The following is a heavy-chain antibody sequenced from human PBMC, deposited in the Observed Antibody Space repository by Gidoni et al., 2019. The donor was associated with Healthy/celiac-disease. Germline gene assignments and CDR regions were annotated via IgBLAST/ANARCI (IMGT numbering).Heavy chain of an antibody. V-gene: IGHV1-69*01. CDR2: IIPIFGTA. CDR3: ARDSESQYYYDSSGTIRPNFFDP. Sequence: QVQLVQSGAEVKKPGSSVKVSCKASGGTFSSYAISWVRQAPGQGLEWMGGIIPIFGTANYAQKFQGRVTITADESTSTAYMELSSLRSEDTAVYYCARDSESQYYYDSSGTIRPNFFDPWGQGTLVTVSS. D-gene: IGHD3-22*01. J-gene: IGHJ5*02. CDR1: GGTFSSYA.